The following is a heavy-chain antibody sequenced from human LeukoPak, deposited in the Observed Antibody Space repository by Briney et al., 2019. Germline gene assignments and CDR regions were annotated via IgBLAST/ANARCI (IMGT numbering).Heavy chain of an antibody. CDR1: GGSISSYH. D-gene: IGHD3-3*01. J-gene: IGHJ4*02. Sequence: AETLSLTCTVSGGSISSYHWSWIRQPPGKGLEWIAYVHNNGETKHNPSLKSRDTISVDTPKNQISLRLSSVTAADTAMYYCARGTSGLGIFGVAWCDYWGQGTLVTVSS. CDR3: ARGTSGLGIFGVAWCDY. CDR2: VHNNGET. V-gene: IGHV4-59*08.